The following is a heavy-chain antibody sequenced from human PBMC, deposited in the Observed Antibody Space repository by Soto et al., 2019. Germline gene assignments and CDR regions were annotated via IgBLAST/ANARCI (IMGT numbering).Heavy chain of an antibody. CDR2: IYYSGST. CDR3: ASLKWFGELLTPYYYYYGMDV. J-gene: IGHJ6*02. D-gene: IGHD3-10*01. CDR1: GGSISSYY. V-gene: IGHV4-59*01. Sequence: QVQLQESGPGLVKPSETLSLTCTVSGGSISSYYWSWIRQPPGKGLEWIGYIYYSGSTNYNPSLKSRVTISVDTSKNQFSLKLSSVTAADTAVYYCASLKWFGELLTPYYYYYGMDVWGQGTTVTVSS.